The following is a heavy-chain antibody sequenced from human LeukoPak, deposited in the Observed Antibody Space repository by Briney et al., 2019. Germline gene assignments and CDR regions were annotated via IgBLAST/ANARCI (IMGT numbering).Heavy chain of an antibody. V-gene: IGHV3-30*18. Sequence: GGSLRLSCAVSGFTFQTFGMHWVRQTPGKGLEWVAVISYDGSNKYYADSVKGRFTISRDNSKNTLYLQMNSLRAEDTAVYYCAKDRSSVAVAGTIDYWGQGTLVTVSS. D-gene: IGHD6-19*01. CDR2: ISYDGSNK. J-gene: IGHJ4*02. CDR3: AKDRSSVAVAGTIDY. CDR1: GFTFQTFG.